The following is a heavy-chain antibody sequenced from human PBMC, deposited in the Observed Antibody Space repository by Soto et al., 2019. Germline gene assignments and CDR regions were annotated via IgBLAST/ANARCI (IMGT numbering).Heavy chain of an antibody. D-gene: IGHD3-16*01. CDR2: IYYSGTT. J-gene: IGHJ6*04. CDR1: GGFISNYY. Sequence: SETLSLTCTVSGGFISNYYWSWVRQSPGKGLEWIGYIYYSGTTNYNPSLKSRVTILLDMSKNQFSLRLRYVTAADTAVYYCVRLKSFGTTSAAQTYYYVMSVCRKATTVIFSS. CDR3: VRLKSFGTTSAAQTYYYVMSV. V-gene: IGHV4-59*01.